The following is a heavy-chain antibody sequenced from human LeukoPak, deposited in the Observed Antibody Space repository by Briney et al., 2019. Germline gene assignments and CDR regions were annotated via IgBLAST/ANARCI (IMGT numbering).Heavy chain of an antibody. J-gene: IGHJ6*02. CDR2: IYYSGST. CDR3: ARGRSNYYGMDV. V-gene: IGHV4-59*01. Sequence: SETLSLTCTVSGGSISSYYWSWIRQPPGKGLEWIGYIYYSGSTNYNPSLKSRVTMSVDTSKNLFSLKVSSVTVADTAVYYCARGRSNYYGMDVWGQGTTVTVSS. D-gene: IGHD1-26*01. CDR1: GGSISSYY.